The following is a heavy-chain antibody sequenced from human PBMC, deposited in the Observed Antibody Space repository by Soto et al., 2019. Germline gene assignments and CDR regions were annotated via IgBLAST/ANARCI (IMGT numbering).Heavy chain of an antibody. D-gene: IGHD1-26*01. J-gene: IGHJ4*02. CDR2: ISYDGSNT. Sequence: SLRLSCVASGFTFSSYGMHWVRQAPGKGLEWVAIISYDGSNTYYADSVKGRFTISRDNSKNTLYLQMNSLRAEDTSVYYCAKEGGLSGSYYISSSYYFDYWGKGTLVTVSS. CDR1: GFTFSSYG. CDR3: AKEGGLSGSYYISSSYYFDY. V-gene: IGHV3-30*18.